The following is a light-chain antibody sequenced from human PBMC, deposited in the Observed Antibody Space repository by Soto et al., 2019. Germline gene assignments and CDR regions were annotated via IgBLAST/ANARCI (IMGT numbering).Light chain of an antibody. CDR1: QSVSRY. V-gene: IGKV1-9*01. CDR2: AAS. J-gene: IGKJ3*01. Sequence: DIQLTQSPSFLSASVGDRVTITCRASQSVSRYLAWYQQKSGKAPNLLIYAASTLRSGVPSRFSGSESETEFTLTISSLQPEAFATYYCQQLNSYVFAFGPGTKVDIK. CDR3: QQLNSYVFA.